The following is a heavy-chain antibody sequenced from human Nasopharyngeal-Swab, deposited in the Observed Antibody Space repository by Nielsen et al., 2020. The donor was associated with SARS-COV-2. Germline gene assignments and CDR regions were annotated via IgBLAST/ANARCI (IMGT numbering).Heavy chain of an antibody. CDR1: GYTFTGYY. D-gene: IGHD2-15*01. CDR3: ASLAVVVAALMSHDAFDI. J-gene: IGHJ3*02. V-gene: IGHV1-2*06. Sequence: ASVKVSCKASGYTFTGYYMHWVRQAPGQGLEWMGRINPNSGGTNYAQKFQGRVTMTRDTSISTAYMELSRLRSDDTAVYYCASLAVVVAALMSHDAFDIWGQGTMVTVSS. CDR2: INPNSGGT.